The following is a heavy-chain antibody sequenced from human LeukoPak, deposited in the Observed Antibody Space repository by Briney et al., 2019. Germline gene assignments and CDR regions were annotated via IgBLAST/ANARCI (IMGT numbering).Heavy chain of an antibody. CDR1: GGSSSGYY. CDR3: ARGRSYSFYGSGSYYKGGPFDY. Sequence: SETLSLTCAVYGGSSSGYYWSWIRQPPGKGLEWIGEINHSGSTNYNPSLKSRVTISVDTSKNQSSLKLSSVTAADTAVYYCARGRSYSFYGSGSYYKGGPFDYWGQGTLVTVSS. V-gene: IGHV4-34*01. CDR2: INHSGST. J-gene: IGHJ4*02. D-gene: IGHD3-10*01.